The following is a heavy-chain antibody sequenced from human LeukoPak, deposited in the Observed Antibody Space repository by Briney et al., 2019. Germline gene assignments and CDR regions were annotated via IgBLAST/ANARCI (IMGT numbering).Heavy chain of an antibody. CDR3: ARLVSHRINPSDFWRKNSYYYYYYYMDV. CDR2: ISAYNGNT. V-gene: IGHV1-18*01. CDR1: GYTFTSYG. Sequence: ASVKVSCKASGYTFTSYGISWVRQAPGQGLEWMGWISAYNGNTNYAQKLQGRVTMTTDTSTSTAYMELRSLRSDDTAVYYCARLVSHRINPSDFWRKNSYYYYYYYMDVWGKGTTVTVSS. D-gene: IGHD3-3*01. J-gene: IGHJ6*03.